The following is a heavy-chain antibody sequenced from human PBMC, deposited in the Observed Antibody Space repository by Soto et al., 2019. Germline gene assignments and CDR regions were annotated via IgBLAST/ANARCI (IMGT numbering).Heavy chain of an antibody. Sequence: QLVESGGGVVQPGRSLRLSCAASGFTFSRDAMHWVRQAPGKGLEWVAFIWNDGSNEYYADSVKGRAIISRDNSENTVYLQMNSLRGEDTAVYFCVRDAADSGYAFDIWGQGKMVTVSS. J-gene: IGHJ3*02. V-gene: IGHV3-33*01. D-gene: IGHD3-10*01. CDR2: IWNDGSNE. CDR1: GFTFSRDA. CDR3: VRDAADSGYAFDI.